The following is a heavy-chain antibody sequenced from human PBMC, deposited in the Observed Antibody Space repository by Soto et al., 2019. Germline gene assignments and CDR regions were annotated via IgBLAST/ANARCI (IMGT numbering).Heavy chain of an antibody. CDR2: IYYSGRT. CDR1: GGSISDYQ. D-gene: IGHD3-16*01. J-gene: IGHJ4*02. V-gene: IGHV4-59*01. CDR3: ARMRGLGEIPPSFDY. Sequence: QVQLQESGPGLVKPSETLSLTCSISGGSISDYQWSWIRQPPGKGLEWIGYIYYSGRTNYNPSLKSRSTISFATSRKRFSLRLRFGPAADPAVYYGARMRGLGEIPPSFDYWAREPWSPSP.